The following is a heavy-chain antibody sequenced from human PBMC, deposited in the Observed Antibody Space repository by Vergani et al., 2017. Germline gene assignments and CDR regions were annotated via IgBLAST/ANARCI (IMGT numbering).Heavy chain of an antibody. CDR2: IYYSGST. Sequence: QVQLQESGPGLVKPSETLSLTCTVSGGSISSYYWSWIRQPPGKGLEWIGYIYYSGSTNYNPSLKSRVTISVATSKNQFSLKLSSVTAADTALYYCAGDRGVPSFSSSWFFSRGMDVWGQGTTVTVSS. CDR3: AGDRGVPSFSSSWFFSRGMDV. CDR1: GGSISSYY. D-gene: IGHD6-13*01. J-gene: IGHJ6*02. V-gene: IGHV4-59*01.